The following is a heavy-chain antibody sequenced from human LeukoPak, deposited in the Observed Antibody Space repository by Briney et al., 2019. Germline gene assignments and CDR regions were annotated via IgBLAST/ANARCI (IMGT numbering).Heavy chain of an antibody. D-gene: IGHD6-13*01. Sequence: GGSLRLSCAASGFTFSSYEMNWVRQAPGKGLEWVSSISSSGSTIYYADSVKGRFTISRDNSKNTLYVQMNSLRAEDTAVYYCAKEGYSRGYYSYYYMDVWGKGTTVTVSS. V-gene: IGHV3-48*03. CDR2: ISSSGSTI. CDR1: GFTFSSYE. J-gene: IGHJ6*03. CDR3: AKEGYSRGYYSYYYMDV.